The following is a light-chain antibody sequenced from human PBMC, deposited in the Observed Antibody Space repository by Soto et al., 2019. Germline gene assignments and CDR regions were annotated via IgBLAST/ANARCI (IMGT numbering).Light chain of an antibody. CDR2: GAS. Sequence: EIVLTQSPGTLSLSPGERATLSCRASQSVSSSFLAWYQQKPGQAPRLLIYGASSRATGIPDRFSCSGSGTAFTLTISRLEPEDFAVYYCQQYGSSPFPFGPGTKVHIK. J-gene: IGKJ3*01. CDR1: QSVSSSF. V-gene: IGKV3-20*01. CDR3: QQYGSSPFP.